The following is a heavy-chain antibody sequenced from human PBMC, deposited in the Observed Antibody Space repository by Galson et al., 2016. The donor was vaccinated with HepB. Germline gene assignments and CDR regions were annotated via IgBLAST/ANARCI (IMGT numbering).Heavy chain of an antibody. CDR1: GFTVVTND. D-gene: IGHD2-2*01. Sequence: SLRLSCAASGFTVVTNDLTWVRQAPGKGLEWVSLSYSGGSTYYAGSVKGRFTFSRDNSKNTVYLQMNSLRVEDTAVYYCARGASTIAAWGQGTLVTVSS. CDR2: SYSGGST. J-gene: IGHJ5*02. CDR3: ARGASTIAA. V-gene: IGHV3-66*01.